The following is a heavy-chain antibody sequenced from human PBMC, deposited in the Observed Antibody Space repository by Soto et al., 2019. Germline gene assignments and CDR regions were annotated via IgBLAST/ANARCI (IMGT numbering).Heavy chain of an antibody. V-gene: IGHV4-34*01. Sequence: QVQLQQWGAGLLKPSETLSLTCAVYGGSFSGYYWSWIRQPPGKGLEWIGEINHSGSTNYNPSLKRRVTISVDTSKNQFSLKLSSVTAADTAVYYCARVRRRWEKHFDYWGQGTLVTVSS. D-gene: IGHD1-26*01. CDR2: INHSGST. CDR1: GGSFSGYY. CDR3: ARVRRRWEKHFDY. J-gene: IGHJ4*02.